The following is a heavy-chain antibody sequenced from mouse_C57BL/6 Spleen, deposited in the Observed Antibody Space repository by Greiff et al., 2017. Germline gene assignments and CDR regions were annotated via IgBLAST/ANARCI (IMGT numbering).Heavy chain of an antibody. CDR1: GYTFTDYY. J-gene: IGHJ2*01. D-gene: IGHD1-1*01. Sequence: VQLQQSGAELVRPGASVKLSCKASGYTFTDYYINWVKQRPGQGLEWIARIYPGSGNTYYNEKFKGKATLTAEKSSSTAYMQLSSLTSEDSAVYFCARWGTTVVANYYFDYWGQGTTLTVSS. V-gene: IGHV1-76*01. CDR2: IYPGSGNT. CDR3: ARWGTTVVANYYFDY.